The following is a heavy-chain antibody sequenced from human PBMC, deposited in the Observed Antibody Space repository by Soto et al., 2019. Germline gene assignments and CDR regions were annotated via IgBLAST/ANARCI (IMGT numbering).Heavy chain of an antibody. D-gene: IGHD1-26*01. V-gene: IGHV3-23*01. CDR2: ISGSGGNT. CDR3: AKALVGEVGATDY. CDR1: GFTFSSYA. Sequence: GGSLRLSCAASGFTFSSYAMSWVRQAPGKGLEWVSSISGSGGNTYYADSVKGRFTISRDNSRNTLYLQMNSLGAEDAALYYCAKALVGEVGATDYWGQGTLVTVSS. J-gene: IGHJ4*02.